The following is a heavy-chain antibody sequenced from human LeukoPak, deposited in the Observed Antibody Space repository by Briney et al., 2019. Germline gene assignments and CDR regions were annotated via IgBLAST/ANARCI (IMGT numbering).Heavy chain of an antibody. J-gene: IGHJ4*02. D-gene: IGHD4-17*01. V-gene: IGHV3-23*01. Sequence: GGSLRLSCAASGFTFSSYAMSWVRQAPGKGLEWVSGITGSGGSTYSADSVKGRFTISRDNSKNTLYLQMNSLRAEDTAVYYCAKDYGDFEGLVDYWGQGPLVNVSS. CDR3: AKDYGDFEGLVDY. CDR1: GFTFSSYA. CDR2: ITGSGGST.